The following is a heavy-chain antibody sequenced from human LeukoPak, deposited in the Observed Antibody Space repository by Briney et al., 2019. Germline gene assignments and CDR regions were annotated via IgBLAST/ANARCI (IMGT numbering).Heavy chain of an antibody. J-gene: IGHJ5*02. CDR3: VAGTSWYSWFDP. D-gene: IGHD2-2*01. V-gene: IGHV3-21*01. Sequence: PGGSLRLSCAASGFTFSSYSMNWVRQAPGKGLEWVSSISSSSSYIYYADSVKGRFTISRDNAKNSLYPQMNSLRAEDTAVYYCVAGTSWYSWFDPWGQGTLVTVSS. CDR1: GFTFSSYS. CDR2: ISSSSSYI.